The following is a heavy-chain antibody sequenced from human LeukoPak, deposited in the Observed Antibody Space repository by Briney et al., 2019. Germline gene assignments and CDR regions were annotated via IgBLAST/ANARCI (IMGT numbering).Heavy chain of an antibody. Sequence: GGSLRLSCVASGLNFDDSAMHWVRQAPGKGLEWVSLISADGGSTFSADSVKGRFSISRDNSKNSLYLQMNSLRSEDTAMYYCAKESGKFDYWGQGTLVAASS. CDR1: GLNFDDSA. V-gene: IGHV3-43*02. CDR3: AKESGKFDY. J-gene: IGHJ4*02. CDR2: ISADGGST.